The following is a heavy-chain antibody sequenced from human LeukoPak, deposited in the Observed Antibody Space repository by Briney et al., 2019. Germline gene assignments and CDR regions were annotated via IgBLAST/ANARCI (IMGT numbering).Heavy chain of an antibody. CDR3: ARDGGLNPNFDY. D-gene: IGHD2-15*01. V-gene: IGHV3-7*01. CDR1: GFTFRNYW. J-gene: IGHJ4*02. Sequence: GGSLRLSCAASGFTFRNYWMGWVRQAPGKGLEGVANTKPDGSAEYYADSVRGRFTTSRDNANNFLYLQMYRLRAEDTAIYYCARDGGLNPNFDYWGQGTLVTASS. CDR2: TKPDGSAE.